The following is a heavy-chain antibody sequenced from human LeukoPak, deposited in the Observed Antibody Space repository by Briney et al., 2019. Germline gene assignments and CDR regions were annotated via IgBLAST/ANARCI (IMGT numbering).Heavy chain of an antibody. D-gene: IGHD2-15*01. V-gene: IGHV4-59*01. CDR3: ARGPRGGYCSGGSCYPRYYYYGMDV. J-gene: IGHJ6*02. CDR1: GGSISSYY. CDR2: IYYSGST. Sequence: SETLSLTCTVSGGSISSYYWSWIRQPPGKGLEWIGDIYYSGSTNYNPSLKSRVTISVDTSKNQFSLKLSSVTAADTAVYYCARGPRGGYCSGGSCYPRYYYYGMDVWGQGTTVTVSS.